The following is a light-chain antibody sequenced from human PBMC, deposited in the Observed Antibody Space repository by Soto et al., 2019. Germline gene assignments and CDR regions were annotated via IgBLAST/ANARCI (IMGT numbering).Light chain of an antibody. J-gene: IGLJ2*01. V-gene: IGLV4-69*01. CDR1: SGHSSYG. CDR2: INSDGSH. Sequence: QTVVTQSPSASASLGASVKLTCTLSSGHSSYGIAWHQQQPGKGPRFLMKINSDGSHGKGDGIPGRFSGSSSGAERYLTISSLQSEDEADYYCQTWGTGSVIFGGGTKVTVL. CDR3: QTWGTGSVI.